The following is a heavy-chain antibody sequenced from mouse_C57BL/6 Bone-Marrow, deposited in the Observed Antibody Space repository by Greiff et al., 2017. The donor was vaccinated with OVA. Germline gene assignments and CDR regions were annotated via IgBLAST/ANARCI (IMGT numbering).Heavy chain of an antibody. J-gene: IGHJ2*01. Sequence: VQLQQSGAELVKPGASVKISCKASGYAFSSYWMNWVKQRPGKGLEWIGQIYPGDGDTTYNGKFKGKATLTADKSSSTAYMQLSSLTSEDSAVYFCARRGVVATKVLDYWGQGTTLTVSS. V-gene: IGHV1-80*01. CDR1: GYAFSSYW. CDR3: ARRGVVATKVLDY. D-gene: IGHD1-1*01. CDR2: IYPGDGDT.